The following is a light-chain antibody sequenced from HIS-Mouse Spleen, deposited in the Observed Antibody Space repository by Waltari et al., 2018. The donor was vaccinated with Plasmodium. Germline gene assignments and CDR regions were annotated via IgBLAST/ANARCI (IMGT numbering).Light chain of an antibody. Sequence: QSALTQPASVSGSPGQSITISCPGTSRDFGSYNLVSWYQQHPGKAPKLMIYEGSKRPSGVSNRFSGSKSGNTASLTISGLQAEDEADYYCCSYAGSRMVFGGGTKLTVL. J-gene: IGLJ2*01. V-gene: IGLV2-23*01. CDR3: CSYAGSRMV. CDR2: EGS. CDR1: SRDFGSYNL.